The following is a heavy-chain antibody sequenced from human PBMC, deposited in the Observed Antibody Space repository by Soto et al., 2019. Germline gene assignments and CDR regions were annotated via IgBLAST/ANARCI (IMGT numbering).Heavy chain of an antibody. Sequence: GSLRLSCAASGFSFSNAWMNWVRQAPGEGLEWVGRIKSKTDGGTTDYAAPVKGRFTISRDDSKNTLYLQMNSLKTEDTAVYYCTTEGLLWFGEPMDWFDPWGQGTLVTVSS. J-gene: IGHJ5*02. CDR2: IKSKTDGGTT. CDR1: GFSFSNAW. CDR3: TTEGLLWFGEPMDWFDP. D-gene: IGHD3-10*01. V-gene: IGHV3-15*07.